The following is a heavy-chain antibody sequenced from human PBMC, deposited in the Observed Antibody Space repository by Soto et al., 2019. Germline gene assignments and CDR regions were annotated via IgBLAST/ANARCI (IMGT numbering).Heavy chain of an antibody. V-gene: IGHV3-30*18. D-gene: IGHD1-1*01. CDR1: GFFFSSHG. CDR3: AKDFELPDGDYYHYGMDV. CDR2: ISYEGSHK. J-gene: IGHJ6*02. Sequence: GGSLRLSCVASGFFFSSHGMYWVRQAPGRGLEWVALISYEGSHKYYVDSVKGRFTISRDNSKKTVYLHMTSLRAEDTALYYCAKDFELPDGDYYHYGMDVWGQGTTVTVSS.